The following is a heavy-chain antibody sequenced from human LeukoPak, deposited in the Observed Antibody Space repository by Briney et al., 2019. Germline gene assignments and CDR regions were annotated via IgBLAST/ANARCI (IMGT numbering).Heavy chain of an antibody. J-gene: IGHJ4*02. V-gene: IGHV3-74*01. CDR1: GFTFSTFW. D-gene: IGHD6-13*01. CDR3: AKGWWSAAGTATFDY. Sequence: GGSLRLSCATSGFTFSTFWMHWVRQAPGKGLVWVSRINHDGSSTNYADSVKGRFTISRDNAKNTLYLQMNSLRAEDTAVYYCAKGWWSAAGTATFDYWGQGTLVTVSS. CDR2: INHDGSST.